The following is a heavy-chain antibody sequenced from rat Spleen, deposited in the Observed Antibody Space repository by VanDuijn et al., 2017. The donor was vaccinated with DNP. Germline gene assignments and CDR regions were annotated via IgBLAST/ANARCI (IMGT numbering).Heavy chain of an antibody. Sequence: EVQLVESGGGLVQPGRSMKLSCAASGFTFSNYYMAWVRQAPKKGLEWVATISSDGSYTYYRDSVKGRFTISRDNAQSTLYLQMDSLRSEDTATYYWAGRPPPTRGPFDYWGQGVTVTVSS. V-gene: IGHV5-7*01. D-gene: IGHD1-4*01. CDR3: AGRPPPTRGPFDY. CDR1: GFTFSNYY. CDR2: ISSDGSYT. J-gene: IGHJ2*01.